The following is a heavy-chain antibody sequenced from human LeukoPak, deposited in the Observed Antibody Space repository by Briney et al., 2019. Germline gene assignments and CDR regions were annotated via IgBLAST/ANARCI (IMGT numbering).Heavy chain of an antibody. J-gene: IGHJ3*02. Sequence: SETLSLTCTVSGVSISSYYWSWIRQPPGKGLEWVGYIYYSGSTNYNPSLKSRVTISVDTSKNQFSLKLSSVTAADTAVYYCARDGAVAGLSDAFDIWGQGTMVTVSS. CDR2: IYYSGST. V-gene: IGHV4-59*01. D-gene: IGHD6-19*01. CDR3: ARDGAVAGLSDAFDI. CDR1: GVSISSYY.